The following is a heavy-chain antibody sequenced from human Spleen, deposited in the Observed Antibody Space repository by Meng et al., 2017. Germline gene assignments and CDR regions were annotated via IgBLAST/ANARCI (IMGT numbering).Heavy chain of an antibody. D-gene: IGHD3-9*01. CDR1: GGSISSGGYY. Sequence: SETLSLTCTVSGGSISSGGYYWSWIRQHPGKGLEWIGYIYYSGSTYYNPSLKSLVTISVDTSKNQFSLKLSSVTAADTAVYYCARGFSDILTGFYWDGFDVWGQGTMVTVSS. V-gene: IGHV4-31*01. CDR2: IYYSGST. J-gene: IGHJ3*01. CDR3: ARGFSDILTGFYWDGFDV.